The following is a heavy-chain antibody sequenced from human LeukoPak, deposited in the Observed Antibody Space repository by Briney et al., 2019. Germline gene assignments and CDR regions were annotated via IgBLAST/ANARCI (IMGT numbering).Heavy chain of an antibody. CDR3: ARDWTTVTTGYYGMDV. V-gene: IGHV1-2*02. CDR1: GYTFTGYY. J-gene: IGHJ6*02. CDR2: INPNTGVT. D-gene: IGHD4-17*01. Sequence: ASVKVSCKASGYTFTGYYMHWVRQAPGQGLEWMGWINPNTGVTNYAQKFQGRVTLTRDTSIITAYMELTRPRSDDTAMYYCARDWTTVTTGYYGMDVWGQGTTLTVSS.